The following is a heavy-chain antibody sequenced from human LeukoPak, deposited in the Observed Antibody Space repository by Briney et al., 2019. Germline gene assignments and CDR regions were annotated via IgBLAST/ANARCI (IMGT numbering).Heavy chain of an antibody. CDR1: GGSISNDGYY. CDR3: ARDVHGWGPFDP. CDR2: IYNSGNT. J-gene: IGHJ5*02. D-gene: IGHD1-26*01. V-gene: IGHV4-31*03. Sequence: SETLSLTCTVSGGSISNDGYYWSWIRQHPGKGLEWIGYIYNSGNTYYNPSLMSRVTISEDTSKNQFSLKLSSVTAADTAVYYCARDVHGWGPFDPWGQGTLVTVSS.